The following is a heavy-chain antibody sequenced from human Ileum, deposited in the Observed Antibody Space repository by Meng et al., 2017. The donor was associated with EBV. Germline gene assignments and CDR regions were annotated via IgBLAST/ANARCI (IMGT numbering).Heavy chain of an antibody. Sequence: QVQLQESGPGLVKPSQPLSLTCTVSGGSISSGGYYWSWIRQHPGKGLEWIGYIYYSGSTYYNPSLKSRVTISVDTSKNQFSLKLNSVTAADTALYYCAAHIGNNYGPYDYWGQGTLVTVSS. CDR2: IYYSGST. J-gene: IGHJ4*02. D-gene: IGHD5-18*01. V-gene: IGHV4-31*03. CDR3: AAHIGNNYGPYDY. CDR1: GGSISSGGYY.